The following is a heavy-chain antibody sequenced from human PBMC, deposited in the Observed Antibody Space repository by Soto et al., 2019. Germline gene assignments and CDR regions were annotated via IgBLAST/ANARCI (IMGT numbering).Heavy chain of an antibody. D-gene: IGHD3-16*01. CDR1: GGSISSGGYY. J-gene: IGHJ6*02. CDR2: IYHSGYT. CDR3: ARVPSPFDSYYAMDV. V-gene: IGHV4-30-4*02. Sequence: PSETLSLTCTVSGGSISSGGYYWTWIRQHPGKGLEWIAYIYHSGYTFYNPSLKSRVTMSVDTSQNQFSLKLNSVTAADTAVYFCARVPSPFDSYYAMDVWGQGTTVTVSS.